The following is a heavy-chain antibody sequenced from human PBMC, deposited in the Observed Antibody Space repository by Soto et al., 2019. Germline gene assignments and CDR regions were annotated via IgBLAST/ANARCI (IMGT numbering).Heavy chain of an antibody. CDR2: IYYSGST. Sequence: QVQLQESGPGLVKPSETLSLTCTVSGGSISSYYWSWIRQPPGKGLEWIGYIYYSGSTNYNPSLKTRVTISVDTSKNPFSLKLRSVTAADTAVDYCARRYGGNLDYWGQGTLVTVSS. CDR3: ARRYGGNLDY. CDR1: GGSISSYY. J-gene: IGHJ4*02. D-gene: IGHD1-26*01. V-gene: IGHV4-59*08.